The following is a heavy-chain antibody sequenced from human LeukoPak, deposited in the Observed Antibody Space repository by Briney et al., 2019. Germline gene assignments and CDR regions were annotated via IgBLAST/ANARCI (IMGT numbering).Heavy chain of an antibody. CDR2: INTNTGNP. V-gene: IGHV7-4-1*02. Sequence: VSVKVSCKASGYTFTSNALGWVRQAPGQGLEWMGWINTNTGNPTYAQGFTGRFVFSLDTSDNTAYLQISSLQAEDTAVYYCASFFCTSGLCYYLDYWGQGTLVTVSS. CDR1: GYTFTSNA. D-gene: IGHD2-8*01. J-gene: IGHJ4*02. CDR3: ASFFCTSGLCYYLDY.